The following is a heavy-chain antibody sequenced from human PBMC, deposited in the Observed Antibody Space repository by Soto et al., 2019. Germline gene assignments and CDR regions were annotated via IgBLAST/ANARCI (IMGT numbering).Heavy chain of an antibody. D-gene: IGHD4-17*01. J-gene: IGHJ4*02. CDR2: ITSSGDSI. Sequence: EVQLVESGGGSVHPGGSVRLACAASGFRFSDHSMNWVRQAPGKGLEWVSYITSSGDSIYYADSVKGRFTVSRDNAKNSLFLPMNVLRDEDTAVYYCARLPKGSTVTSWGQGTLVTVSS. CDR1: GFRFSDHS. V-gene: IGHV3-48*02. CDR3: ARLPKGSTVTS.